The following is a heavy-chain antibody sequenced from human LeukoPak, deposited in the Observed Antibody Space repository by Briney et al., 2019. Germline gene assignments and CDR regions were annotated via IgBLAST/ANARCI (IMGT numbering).Heavy chain of an antibody. CDR1: GFTFSSYG. Sequence: PEGSLRLSCAASGFTFSSYGMHWVRQAPGKGLEWVAVISYDGSNKYYADSVKGRFTISRDNSKNTLYLQMNSLRAEDTAVYYCARGGELVTTFDYWGQGTLVTVSS. CDR2: ISYDGSNK. J-gene: IGHJ4*02. D-gene: IGHD3-9*01. CDR3: ARGGELVTTFDY. V-gene: IGHV3-30*03.